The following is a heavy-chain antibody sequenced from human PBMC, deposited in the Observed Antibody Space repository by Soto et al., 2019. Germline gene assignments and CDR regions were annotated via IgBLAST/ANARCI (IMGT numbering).Heavy chain of an antibody. V-gene: IGHV3-23*01. J-gene: IGHJ2*01. CDR3: AKRTTGWYFDL. Sequence: EVQLLESGGGLVQPGGSLRLSCAASGFTFSSYAMNWVRQAPGKGLEWVSVISGSGGSTYYADSVKGQFTISRDNFKNTLYLQMNSLRAEDTVVYYCAKRTTGWYFDLWGRGTLVTVSS. CDR2: ISGSGGST. CDR1: GFTFSSYA.